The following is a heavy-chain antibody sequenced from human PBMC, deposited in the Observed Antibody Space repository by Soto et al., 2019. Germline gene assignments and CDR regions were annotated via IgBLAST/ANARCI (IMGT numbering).Heavy chain of an antibody. Sequence: QVQLVQSGAEVKKPGSSVKVSCKASGGTFNSYAISWVRQAPGQGLEWMGGIIPIFGTADYAQKFQGRVTITAVESTSTAEMELSSLRSEDTAVYYCASHYDSGGYYYRGLDYWGQGTLVTVSS. V-gene: IGHV1-69*12. CDR3: ASHYDSGGYYYRGLDY. CDR2: IIPIFGTA. D-gene: IGHD3-22*01. CDR1: GGTFNSYA. J-gene: IGHJ4*02.